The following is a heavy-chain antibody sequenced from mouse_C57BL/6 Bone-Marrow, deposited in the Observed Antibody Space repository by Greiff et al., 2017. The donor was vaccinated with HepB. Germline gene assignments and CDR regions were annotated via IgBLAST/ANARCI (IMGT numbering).Heavy chain of an antibody. Sequence: VMLVESGAELARPGASVKLSCKASGYTFTSYGISWVKQRTGQGLEWIGEIYPRSGNTYYNEKFKGKATLTADKSSSTAYMELRSLTSEDSAVYFCARFTTVVQRGYAMDYWGQGTSVTVSS. CDR3: ARFTTVVQRGYAMDY. D-gene: IGHD1-1*01. CDR2: IYPRSGNT. J-gene: IGHJ4*01. CDR1: GYTFTSYG. V-gene: IGHV1-81*01.